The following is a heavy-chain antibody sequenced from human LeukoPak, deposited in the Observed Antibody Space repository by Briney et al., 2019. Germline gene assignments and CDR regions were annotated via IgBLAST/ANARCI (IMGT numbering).Heavy chain of an antibody. J-gene: IGHJ6*02. CDR3: ARVPGGGGSYYYYYGMDV. D-gene: IGHD1-26*01. Sequence: GGSLRLSCAASGFTVSSNYMSWVRQAPGKGLEWVSVINSGGSKYYADSVKGRFTISRDNSKNTLYLQMNSLRAEDTAVYYCARVPGGGGSYYYYYGMDVWGQGTTVTVSS. CDR1: GFTVSSNY. V-gene: IGHV3-66*02. CDR2: INSGGSK.